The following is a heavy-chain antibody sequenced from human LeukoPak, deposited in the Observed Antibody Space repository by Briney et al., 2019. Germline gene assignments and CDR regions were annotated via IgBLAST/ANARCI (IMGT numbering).Heavy chain of an antibody. D-gene: IGHD2-15*01. Sequence: PGGSLRLSCAASGXTFSSYWVSWVRQAPGKGLEWVANIKQDGSEKYYVDSVKGRFTISRDNAKNSLYLQMNSLRAEDTAVYYCARDPGYCSGGSCYSGDYFDYWGQGTPVTVSS. CDR3: ARDPGYCSGGSCYSGDYFDY. V-gene: IGHV3-7*05. J-gene: IGHJ4*02. CDR2: IKQDGSEK. CDR1: GXTFSSYW.